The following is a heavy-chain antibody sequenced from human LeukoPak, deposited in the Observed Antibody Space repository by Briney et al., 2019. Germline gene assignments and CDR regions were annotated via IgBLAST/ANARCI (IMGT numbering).Heavy chain of an antibody. V-gene: IGHV4-59*01. CDR1: GGSISSYY. J-gene: IGHJ4*02. D-gene: IGHD6-13*01. Sequence: SETLSLTCTVSGGSISSYYWSWIRQPPGKGLEWIGNIYYSGTTNYNPSLKRRATISVDTYKNQFSLKLSSVTAADTAVYYCARGVYIAAAQYGYWGQGTLVTVSS. CDR3: ARGVYIAAAQYGY. CDR2: IYYSGTT.